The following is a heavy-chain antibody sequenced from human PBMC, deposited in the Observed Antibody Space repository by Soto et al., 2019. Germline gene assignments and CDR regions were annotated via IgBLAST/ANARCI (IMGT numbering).Heavy chain of an antibody. V-gene: IGHV1-46*03. CDR3: ARGLIFGVVKSYYYYYMDV. CDR1: GYTFTSYY. D-gene: IGHD3-3*01. CDR2: INPSGGST. J-gene: IGHJ6*03. Sequence: ASAKVSCKASGYTFTSYYMHWVRQAPGQGLEWMGIINPSGGSTSYAQKLQGRVTMTRDTSTSTVYMELSSLRSEDTAVYYCARGLIFGVVKSYYYYYMDVWGKGTTVTVS.